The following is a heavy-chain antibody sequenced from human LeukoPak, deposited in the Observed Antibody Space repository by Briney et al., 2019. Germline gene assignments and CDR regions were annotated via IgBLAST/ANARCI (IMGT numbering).Heavy chain of an antibody. CDR1: GVSLSSGGYN. CDR3: ARDVAAKVRGVSDAFDI. D-gene: IGHD3-10*01. Sequence: PSQTLSLTCTVSGVSLSSGGYNWSWIRQPPGKGLESIGYIYHSGSTYYNPSLKSRVTISVDRSKNQFSLKLSSVTAADTAVYYCARDVAAKVRGVSDAFDIWGQGTMVTVSS. CDR2: IYHSGST. V-gene: IGHV4-30-2*01. J-gene: IGHJ3*02.